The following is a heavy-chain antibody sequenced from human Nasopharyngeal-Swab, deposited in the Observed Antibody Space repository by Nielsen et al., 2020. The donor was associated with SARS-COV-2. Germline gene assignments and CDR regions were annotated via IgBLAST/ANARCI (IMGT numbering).Heavy chain of an antibody. CDR3: ATERGNWFYFDY. J-gene: IGHJ4*01. Sequence: GGSLRLSCAASGFTFGSYSMHWVRQAPGKGLEYVSAIGSNEAETYYADSVKGRFTISRDNSKNILYLQMGTLSSEDTAVYYCATERGNWFYFDYWGHGTLVTVSS. V-gene: IGHV3-64*02. CDR1: GFTFGSYS. D-gene: IGHD3-9*01. CDR2: IGSNEAET.